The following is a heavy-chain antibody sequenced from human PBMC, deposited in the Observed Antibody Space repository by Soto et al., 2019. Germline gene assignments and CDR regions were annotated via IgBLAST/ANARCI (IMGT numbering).Heavy chain of an antibody. CDR3: ARRPRDSTYDMDV. V-gene: IGHV1-69*02. Sequence: QVQLVHSRAEVKKPGSSVKVSCKASGGTCSSYTSSWVRLAPGQGLEWMGRIIPLLGIANYAQKFQGRVPTTEDKATGTVYMELSSRRSEDTSAYYGARRPRDSTYDMDVWGQGSTGSVSS. CDR2: IIPLLGIA. D-gene: IGHD4-4*01. CDR1: GGTCSSYT. J-gene: IGHJ6*02.